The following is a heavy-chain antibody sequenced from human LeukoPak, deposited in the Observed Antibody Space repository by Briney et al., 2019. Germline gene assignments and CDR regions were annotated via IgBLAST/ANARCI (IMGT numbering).Heavy chain of an antibody. CDR2: IWYDGSNK. D-gene: IGHD5-12*01. CDR1: GFTFSRYG. CDR3: ASQYSGYDGYYFDY. Sequence: PGRSLRLSCAASGFTFSRYGMHWVRQAPGKGLEWVAVIWYDGSNKYYADSVKGRFTISRDNSKNTLYLQMNSLRAEDTAVYYCASQYSGYDGYYFDYWGQGTLVTVSS. J-gene: IGHJ4*02. V-gene: IGHV3-33*01.